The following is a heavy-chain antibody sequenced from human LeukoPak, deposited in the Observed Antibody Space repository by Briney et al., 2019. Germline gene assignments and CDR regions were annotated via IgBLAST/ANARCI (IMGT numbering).Heavy chain of an antibody. CDR1: GFTFSSYA. Sequence: GGSLRLSCAASGFTFSSYAMSWVRQAPGKGLEWVSAISGSGGSTYYADSVKGRFTISRDNSKNTLYLQMNSLRAEDTAVYYCAKDLARGYSYGYDGSGEVYDYWGQGTLVTVSS. CDR2: ISGSGGST. D-gene: IGHD5-18*01. V-gene: IGHV3-23*01. CDR3: AKDLARGYSYGYDGSGEVYDY. J-gene: IGHJ4*02.